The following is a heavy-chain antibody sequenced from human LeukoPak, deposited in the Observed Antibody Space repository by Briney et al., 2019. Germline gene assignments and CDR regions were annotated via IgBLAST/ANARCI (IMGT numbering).Heavy chain of an antibody. Sequence: GRSLRLSCAASGFTFSSYAMHWVRQAPGKGLEWVALISYNGGDKYYADSLKGRFTISRDNSENTLYLQVNSPRAEATAVYYCARVSVPHSNGWYGGHYFDYWGQGTLVTVSS. D-gene: IGHD6-19*01. J-gene: IGHJ4*02. V-gene: IGHV3-30-3*01. CDR2: ISYNGGDK. CDR1: GFTFSSYA. CDR3: ARVSVPHSNGWYGGHYFDY.